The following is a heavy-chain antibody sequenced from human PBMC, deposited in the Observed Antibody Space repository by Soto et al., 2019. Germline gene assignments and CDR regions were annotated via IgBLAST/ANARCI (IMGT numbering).Heavy chain of an antibody. CDR3: ARRACHSYYAIEV. CDR2: IAYDGSEK. D-gene: IGHD1-26*01. CDR1: XXKFTDFA. J-gene: IGHJ6*02. V-gene: IGHV3-30*09. Sequence: GQLVESGGGEVQPGRSLRLSCAAXXXKFTDFALHWVRQAPGKGLEWVAIIAYDGSEKHYADCVKGRFAISRDNPKNTLYLEMNSLRPEDTAVYFCARRACHSYYAIEVWGQGTTVTVFS.